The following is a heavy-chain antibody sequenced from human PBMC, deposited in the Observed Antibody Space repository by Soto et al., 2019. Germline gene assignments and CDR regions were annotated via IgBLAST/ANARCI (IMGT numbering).Heavy chain of an antibody. V-gene: IGHV4-39*01. D-gene: IGHD4-17*01. CDR3: ARRVPPGLTTVYKDLAFDP. CDR2: IYYSGST. CDR1: GGSISSSSYY. J-gene: IGHJ5*02. Sequence: SETLSLTCTVSGGSISSSSYYWGWIRQPPGKGLEWIGSIYYSGSTYYNPSLKSRVTISVDTSKNQFSLKLSSVTAADTAVYYCARRVPPGLTTVYKDLAFDPWGQGTLVTVSS.